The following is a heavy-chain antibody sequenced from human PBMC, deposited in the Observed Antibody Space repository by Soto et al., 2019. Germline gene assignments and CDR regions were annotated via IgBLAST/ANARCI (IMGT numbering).Heavy chain of an antibody. V-gene: IGHV3-49*03. CDR1: GFTFGDYA. D-gene: IGHD6-13*01. CDR3: ARYTYTSRYSYFGMDV. J-gene: IGHJ6*02. CDR2: VRSRAYGGTT. Sequence: GGSLRLSCTASGFTFGDYAMSWFRQAPGKGLEWVGVVRSRAYGGTTDYAASVRGSFTISRDDSKSIAYLQMNTLRTEDTAVYYCARYTYTSRYSYFGMDVWGHGTTVTVSS.